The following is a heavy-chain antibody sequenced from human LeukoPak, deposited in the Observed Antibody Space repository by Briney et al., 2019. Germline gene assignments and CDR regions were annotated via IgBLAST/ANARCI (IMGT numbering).Heavy chain of an antibody. CDR3: ARGSYYGMDV. Sequence: PGGSLRLSCAASGFTFSSYAMHWVRQAPGKGLEWVAVISYDGSNKYYADSVKGRFTISRDKAKDTLYLQMNSLRAEDTAVYYCARGSYYGMDVWGQGTTVTVSS. V-gene: IGHV3-30-3*01. J-gene: IGHJ6*02. CDR1: GFTFSSYA. CDR2: ISYDGSNK.